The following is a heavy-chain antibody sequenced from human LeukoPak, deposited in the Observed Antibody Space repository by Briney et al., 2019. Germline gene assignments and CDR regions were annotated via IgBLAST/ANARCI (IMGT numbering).Heavy chain of an antibody. CDR1: GGTFSSYA. CDR2: INPSGGST. Sequence: GASVKVSCKASGGTFSSYAISWVRQAPGQGLEWMGIINPSGGSTSYAQKFQGRVTMTRDTSTSTVYMELSSLRSEDTAVYYCAREGFRGSSGPHNYYYYYMDVWGKGTTVTVSS. V-gene: IGHV1-46*01. J-gene: IGHJ6*03. D-gene: IGHD6-19*01. CDR3: AREGFRGSSGPHNYYYYYMDV.